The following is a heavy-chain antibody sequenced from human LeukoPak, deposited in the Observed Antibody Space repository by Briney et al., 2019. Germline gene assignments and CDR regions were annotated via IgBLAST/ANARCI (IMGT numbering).Heavy chain of an antibody. V-gene: IGHV3-53*01. Sequence: GGALRLSCAASGFTVSSNYMSWVRQAPGEGLEWVSVIYSGGSTYYADSVKGRFTISRDNSKHTLYLQMNSLRAEDTAVYYCARSTGFWSGYPFDYWGQETLVTVSS. D-gene: IGHD3-3*01. CDR3: ARSTGFWSGYPFDY. J-gene: IGHJ4*02. CDR2: IYSGGST. CDR1: GFTVSSNY.